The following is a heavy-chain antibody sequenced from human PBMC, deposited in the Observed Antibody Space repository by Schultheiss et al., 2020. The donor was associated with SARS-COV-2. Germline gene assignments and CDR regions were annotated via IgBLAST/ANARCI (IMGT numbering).Heavy chain of an antibody. CDR1: GFTFSSYW. J-gene: IGHJ4*02. D-gene: IGHD1-1*01. CDR3: ARDSDRFGTFDY. Sequence: GGSLRLSCAASGFTFSSYWMHWVRQVPGKGLVWVSRINGDGSTTSYADSVKGRFTISRDNAKNSLYLQMNSLRAEDTAVYYCARDSDRFGTFDYWGQGTLVTVSS. V-gene: IGHV3-74*01. CDR2: INGDGSTT.